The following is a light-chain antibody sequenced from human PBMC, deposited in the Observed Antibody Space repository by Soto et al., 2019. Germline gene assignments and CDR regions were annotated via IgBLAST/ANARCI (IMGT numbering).Light chain of an antibody. CDR1: SSDVGGYNY. Sequence: QSALTQPASVSGSPGQSITISCTGTSSDVGGYNYVSWYQQHPGKAPKLMIYDVSNRPSGVSNRFFGSKSGNTASLTISRLQAEDEADYYCSSYTSSSTLVVFGGGTQLTVL. V-gene: IGLV2-14*01. J-gene: IGLJ2*01. CDR3: SSYTSSSTLVV. CDR2: DVS.